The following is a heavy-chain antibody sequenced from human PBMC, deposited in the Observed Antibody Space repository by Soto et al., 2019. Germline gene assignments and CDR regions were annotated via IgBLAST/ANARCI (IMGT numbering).Heavy chain of an antibody. CDR3: AKDVMLTGDGMDV. J-gene: IGHJ6*02. CDR2: ISSDGSNK. CDR1: GFTFSSYG. D-gene: IGHD3-16*01. V-gene: IGHV3-30*18. Sequence: QVQLGDSGGGGVQPGRALRLSWPALGFTFSSYGRHWVRQVPGKGLEWVAVISSDGSNKYYADSVKGRFTISRDNSKNTLYLQMNSLRAEDTAVYYCAKDVMLTGDGMDVWGQGTTVTVSS.